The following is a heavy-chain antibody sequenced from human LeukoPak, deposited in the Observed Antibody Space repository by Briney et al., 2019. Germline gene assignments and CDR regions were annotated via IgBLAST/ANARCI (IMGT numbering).Heavy chain of an antibody. D-gene: IGHD3-10*01. CDR1: GDSFGTYG. Sequence: ASVKVSCKASGDSFGTYGITWVRQALGQGLEWMGGFNPIFGSAQYAQKFQGRVTITMDVSARTVYMELSSLRSEDATIYYCARDFGSGVFDPWGQGTLVTVSS. J-gene: IGHJ5*02. V-gene: IGHV1-69*05. CDR3: ARDFGSGVFDP. CDR2: FNPIFGSA.